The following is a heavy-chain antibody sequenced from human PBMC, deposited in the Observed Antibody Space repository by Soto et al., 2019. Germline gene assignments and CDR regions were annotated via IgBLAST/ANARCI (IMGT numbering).Heavy chain of an antibody. CDR2: IYYGGST. D-gene: IGHD3-22*01. J-gene: IGHJ3*02. Sequence: PSETLSLTCAVSGGSISSGDFSWNWIRQPPGKGLEYIGYIYYGGSTYYNPSLQSRVTMSVDRSRNQFSLKLNSVTAADTAVYYCARDTYYYDSSGPPVDAFAIWGQWTMVTVSS. CDR1: GGSISSGDFS. V-gene: IGHV4-30-2*01. CDR3: ARDTYYYDSSGPPVDAFAI.